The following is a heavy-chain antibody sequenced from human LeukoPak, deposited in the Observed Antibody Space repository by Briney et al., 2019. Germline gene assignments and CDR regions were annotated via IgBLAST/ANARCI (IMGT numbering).Heavy chain of an antibody. CDR3: AGGPWGLGEFAHSRLDY. J-gene: IGHJ4*02. V-gene: IGHV1-69*13. CDR1: GDTFSSYA. Sequence: ASVKVSCKASGDTFSSYAISWVRQAPGQGLEWMGGILPIFGSADYAQNFQGRVTITADESTNTAYMELNNLRAEDPSVYFCAGGPWGLGEFAHSRLDYWGQGTLVTVSS. D-gene: IGHD3-10*01. CDR2: ILPIFGSA.